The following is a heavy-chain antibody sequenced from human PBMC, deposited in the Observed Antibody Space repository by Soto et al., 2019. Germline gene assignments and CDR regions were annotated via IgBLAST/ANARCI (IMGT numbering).Heavy chain of an antibody. J-gene: IGHJ6*02. CDR2: IYHSGST. V-gene: IGHV4-4*02. D-gene: IGHD6-13*01. CDR3: ARCVAAVDYYYYGMDV. Sequence: SETLSLTCAVSGGSISSSNWWSWVRQPPGKGLEWIGEIYHSGSTNYNPSLKSRVTISVDKSKNQFSLKLSSVTAADTAVYYCARCVAAVDYYYYGMDVWGQGNTVTVSS. CDR1: GGSISSSNW.